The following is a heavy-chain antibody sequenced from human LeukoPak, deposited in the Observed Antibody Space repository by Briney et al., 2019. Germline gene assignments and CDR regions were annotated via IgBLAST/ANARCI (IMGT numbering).Heavy chain of an antibody. CDR3: AREKAVQLKFSLDY. CDR1: GFTFSSYA. J-gene: IGHJ4*02. Sequence: GGSLRLSCAASGFTFSSYAMHWVRQAPGKGLEWVAVISYDGSNKYYADSVKGRVTVSRDNSKNTLYLQMNSLRAEDTAVYYCAREKAVQLKFSLDYWGQGTLVTVSS. V-gene: IGHV3-30-3*01. D-gene: IGHD1-1*01. CDR2: ISYDGSNK.